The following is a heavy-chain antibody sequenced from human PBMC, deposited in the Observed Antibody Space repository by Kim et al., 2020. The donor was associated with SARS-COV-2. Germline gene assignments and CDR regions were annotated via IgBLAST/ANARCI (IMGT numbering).Heavy chain of an antibody. CDR2: IYYSGST. D-gene: IGHD5-18*01. V-gene: IGHV4-59*13. CDR1: GGSISSYY. CDR3: AGGQDTAMVSFDY. J-gene: IGHJ4*02. Sequence: SETLSLTCTVSGGSISSYYWSWIRQPPGKGLEWIGYIYYSGSTNYNPSLKSRVTISVDTSKNQFSLKLSSVTAADTAVYYCAGGQDTAMVSFDYWGQGTLVTVSS.